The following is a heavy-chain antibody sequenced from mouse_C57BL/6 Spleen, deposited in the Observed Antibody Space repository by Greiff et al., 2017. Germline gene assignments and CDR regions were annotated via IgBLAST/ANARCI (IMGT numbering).Heavy chain of an antibody. CDR3: ARDGLHGPLFAY. V-gene: IGHV1-22*01. CDR2: INPNNGGT. D-gene: IGHD3-1*01. Sequence: EVQLQQSGPELVKPGASVKMSCKASGYTFTDYNMHWVKQSHGKSLEWIGYINPNNGGTSYNQKFKGKATLTVNKSSSTAYMELRSLTSEDSAVYYCARDGLHGPLFAYGGQGTLVTVS. CDR1: GYTFTDYN. J-gene: IGHJ3*01.